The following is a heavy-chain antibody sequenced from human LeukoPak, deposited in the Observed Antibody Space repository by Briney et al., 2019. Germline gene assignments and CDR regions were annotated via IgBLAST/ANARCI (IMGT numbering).Heavy chain of an antibody. Sequence: GGSLRLSCAAYGFAFNSHAMSWVRQIPGKGLEWVSSVTADGTNTHFADSVKGRFTPSRDNSKSTLYLQMNSLRAEDTAIYYCAKVANNFWSGLDYWGQGALVTVSS. V-gene: IGHV3-23*01. CDR3: AKVANNFWSGLDY. J-gene: IGHJ4*02. CDR2: VTADGTNT. CDR1: GFAFNSHA. D-gene: IGHD3-3*01.